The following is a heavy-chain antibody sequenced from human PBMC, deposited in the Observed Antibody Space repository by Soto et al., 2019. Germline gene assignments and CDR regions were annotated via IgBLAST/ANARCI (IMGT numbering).Heavy chain of an antibody. CDR2: ISAYNGNT. CDR3: ARPTYSDVWSGYYSGYYFDS. V-gene: IGHV1-18*01. Sequence: QVPLVQSGAEVKKPGASVKVSCKASGYTFTSYGISWVRLAPGQGLEWIGWISAYNGNTNYAQQLEGSSTLTTATYTSTAYMELRSLRSDDTDVYYWARPTYSDVWSGYYSGYYFDSWGQGTLVTVSS. CDR1: GYTFTSYG. J-gene: IGHJ4*02. D-gene: IGHD3-3*01.